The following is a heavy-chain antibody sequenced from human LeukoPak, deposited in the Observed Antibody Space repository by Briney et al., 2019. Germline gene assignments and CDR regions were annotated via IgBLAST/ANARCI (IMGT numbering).Heavy chain of an antibody. D-gene: IGHD2-2*01. V-gene: IGHV4-59*01. Sequence: SETLSLTCTVSGGSISSYYWSWIRQPPGKGLEWIGYIYYSGSTNYNPSLKSRVTISVDTSKNQFSLKLSSVTAEDTAVYYCAREAGDIVVVPAAHRVYYYYGMDVWGQGTTVTVSS. CDR2: IYYSGST. CDR1: GGSISSYY. CDR3: AREAGDIVVVPAAHRVYYYYGMDV. J-gene: IGHJ6*02.